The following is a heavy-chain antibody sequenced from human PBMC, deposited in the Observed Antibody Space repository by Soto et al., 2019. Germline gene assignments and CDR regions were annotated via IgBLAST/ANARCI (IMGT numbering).Heavy chain of an antibody. V-gene: IGHV2-5*02. CDR2: IYWDDDK. Sequence: QITLKESGPSLVKPTQTLTLTCTFSGFSLTTTGVGVVWIRQPPGKALEWLALIYWDDDKHYSPSLRSRRTVTKDTTKNQVVLTLTNVDPADTGTDFGAHVGGLEQWLYRRDHWGQGTLVTVSS. CDR1: GFSLTTTGVG. CDR3: AHVGGLEQWLYRRDH. J-gene: IGHJ4*02. D-gene: IGHD6-19*01.